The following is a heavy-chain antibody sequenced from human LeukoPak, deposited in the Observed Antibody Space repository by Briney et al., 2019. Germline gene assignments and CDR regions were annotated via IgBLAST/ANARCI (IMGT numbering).Heavy chain of an antibody. CDR3: ASRRVGAFDY. J-gene: IGHJ4*02. D-gene: IGHD1-26*01. V-gene: IGHV4-59*08. Sequence: SDTLSLTCTVSGGSISSYYWSWIRQPPGKGLEWIGYIYYSGSTNYNPSLKSRVTISIDTSKNQFSLKVSSVTAADTAVYYCASRRVGAFDYWGQGTLVTVSS. CDR1: GGSISSYY. CDR2: IYYSGST.